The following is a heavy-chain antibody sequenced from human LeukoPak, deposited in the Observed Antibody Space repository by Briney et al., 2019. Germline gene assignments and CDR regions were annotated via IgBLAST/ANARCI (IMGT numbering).Heavy chain of an antibody. J-gene: IGHJ4*02. V-gene: IGHV3-23*01. Sequence: PGGSLRLSCAASGFSFSSYAMSWVRLAPGKGVEWVSGISGSGGNGYYADSVKGRFTTSRDNSNNTLYLQMNILRAEDTAVYYCAKAAYGPLYYFDYWGQGTLVTVSS. CDR3: AKAAYGPLYYFDY. CDR1: GFSFSSYA. D-gene: IGHD3-10*01. CDR2: ISGSGGNG.